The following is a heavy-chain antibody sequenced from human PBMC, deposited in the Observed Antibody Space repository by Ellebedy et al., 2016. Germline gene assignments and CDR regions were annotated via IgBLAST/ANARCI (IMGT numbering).Heavy chain of an antibody. D-gene: IGHD5-18*01. V-gene: IGHV5-51*01. J-gene: IGHJ6*02. CDR3: ARWDEDTVIYGMDV. Sequence: GESLKISXKGSGYIFTNYWIGWVRQMPGKGLGWMGIIYLGDSDTRYSPSFQGQVTISADKSISTAYLQWSSLKASDTAMYYCARWDEDTVIYGMDVWGQGTTVAVSS. CDR2: IYLGDSDT. CDR1: GYIFTNYW.